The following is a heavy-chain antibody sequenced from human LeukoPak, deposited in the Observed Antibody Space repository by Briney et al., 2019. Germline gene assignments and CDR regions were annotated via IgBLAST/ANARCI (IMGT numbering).Heavy chain of an antibody. CDR2: IIPIFGTA. CDR3: ARGSRYYDFWSGLRY. Sequence: SVTVSCTASGGTFSSYAISWVRQAPGQGLEWMGGIIPIFGTANYAQKFQGRVTITADESTSTAYMELSSLRSEDTAVYYCARGSRYYDFWSGLRYWGQGTLVTVSS. V-gene: IGHV1-69*13. D-gene: IGHD3-3*01. CDR1: GGTFSSYA. J-gene: IGHJ4*02.